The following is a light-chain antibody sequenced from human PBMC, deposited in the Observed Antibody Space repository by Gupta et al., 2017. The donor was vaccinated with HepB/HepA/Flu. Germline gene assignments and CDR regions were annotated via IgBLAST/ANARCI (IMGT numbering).Light chain of an antibody. V-gene: IGLV2-8*01. CDR2: EVS. J-gene: IGLJ2*01. CDR1: SNDVGGYNY. Sequence: QSALPHPPSASWSPGQSVTISCTGTSNDVGGYNYVSWYQQHPGKAPKLMIYEVSKRPSGVPDRFSGSKSGNTASLTVSGLQAEDEADYYCSSYAGSNGVVFGGGTKLTVL. CDR3: SSYAGSNGVV.